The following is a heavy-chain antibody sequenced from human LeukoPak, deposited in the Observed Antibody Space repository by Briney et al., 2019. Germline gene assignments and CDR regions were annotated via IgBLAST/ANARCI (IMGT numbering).Heavy chain of an antibody. J-gene: IGHJ1*01. CDR1: GYTFTSYA. CDR3: ARVELDYTGEYFQH. CDR2: INAGNGNT. Sequence: ASVKVSCKASGYTFTSYAMHWVRQAPGQRLEWMGWINAGNGNTKYSQKFQGRVTITRDTSASTAYMELSSLRSEDTAVYYCARVELDYTGEYFQHWGQGTLVTVSS. V-gene: IGHV1-3*01. D-gene: IGHD3/OR15-3a*01.